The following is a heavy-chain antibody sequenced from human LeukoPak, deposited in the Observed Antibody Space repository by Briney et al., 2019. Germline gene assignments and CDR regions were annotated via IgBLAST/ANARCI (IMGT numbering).Heavy chain of an antibody. CDR1: HGSISSYF. D-gene: IGHD1/OR15-1a*01. CDR3: SRLITGTDYYCYYMDV. J-gene: IGHJ6*03. Sequence: SETLSLICTVPHGSISSYFWSWIRQPAGKGLEWIGRIFTSGSTNYNPSLKSRVTISVDKSKNQLSLKLTSVTAADSAVYYCSRLITGTDYYCYYMDVWGKGTTVTVSS. CDR2: IFTSGST. V-gene: IGHV4-4*07.